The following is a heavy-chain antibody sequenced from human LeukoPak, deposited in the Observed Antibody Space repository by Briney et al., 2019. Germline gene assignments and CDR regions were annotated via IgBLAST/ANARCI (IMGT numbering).Heavy chain of an antibody. J-gene: IGHJ4*02. V-gene: IGHV1-3*01. CDR2: VNPGNDDT. D-gene: IGHD6-19*01. Sequence: ASVKVSCKASGYTFINYAMHWVRQAPGQGLEWMGWVNPGNDDTKYSQKFQGRLTITSDTSASTAYMELRSLGSEDTAVYYCASRPGLAVAGLDYWGQGTLVTVSS. CDR3: ASRPGLAVAGLDY. CDR1: GYTFINYA.